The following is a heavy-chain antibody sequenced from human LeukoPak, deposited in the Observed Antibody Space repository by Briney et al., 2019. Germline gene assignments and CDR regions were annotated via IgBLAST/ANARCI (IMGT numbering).Heavy chain of an antibody. CDR3: VSVDLVEPNLKTGVGAFDI. Sequence: SETLSLTCTVSGGSISSYYWSWIRQPPRKGLEWIAYIYYSGSTNYNPSLKSRVTVSLDMSKNQFSLKLSSVTAADTAVYYCVSVDLVEPNLKTGVGAFDIWGQGTMVTVSS. V-gene: IGHV4-59*08. CDR1: GGSISSYY. CDR2: IYYSGST. J-gene: IGHJ3*02. D-gene: IGHD2-2*01.